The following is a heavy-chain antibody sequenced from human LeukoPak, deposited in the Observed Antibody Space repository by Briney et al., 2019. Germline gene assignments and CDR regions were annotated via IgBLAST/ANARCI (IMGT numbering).Heavy chain of an antibody. CDR1: GFTFRSYA. D-gene: IGHD6-19*01. CDR2: ISGSGGST. CDR3: AVLAVAGAQVPGHNAFDI. V-gene: IGHV3-23*01. J-gene: IGHJ3*02. Sequence: PGGSLRLSCAASGFTFRSYAMSWVRQAPGKGLEWVSAISGSGGSTYYADSVKGRSTTSRDNPKHTLYLQISSLRAEHTAVYYCAVLAVAGAQVPGHNAFDIWGQGTMVTVSS.